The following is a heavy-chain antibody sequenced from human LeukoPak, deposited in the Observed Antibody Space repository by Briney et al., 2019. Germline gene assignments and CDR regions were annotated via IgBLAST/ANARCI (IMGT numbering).Heavy chain of an antibody. D-gene: IGHD3-3*01. CDR1: GFAFSNFA. J-gene: IGHJ6*03. Sequence: GGSLRLSCAASGFAFSNFAMSWVRQAPGKGLEWVSAMSGSGYYTYYVESVKGRFTISRDNSKNTLYLHMNSLRADDTAVYYCAKMEGQRLYDYCMDVWGRETTVTVSS. V-gene: IGHV3-23*01. CDR3: AKMEGQRLYDYCMDV. CDR2: MSGSGYYT.